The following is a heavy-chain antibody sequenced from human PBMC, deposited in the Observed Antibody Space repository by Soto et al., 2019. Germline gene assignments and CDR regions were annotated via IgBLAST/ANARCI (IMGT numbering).Heavy chain of an antibody. J-gene: IGHJ4*02. CDR3: ARVGYSDFDY. Sequence: QVQLVESGGGVVQPGRSLRLSCAASGFSFSSYAMHWVRQAPGKGLEWVAVISYDGSNKYYADSVKGRFTISRDNSKNTLYLQMNSLRAEDTAVYYCARVGYSDFDYWGQGTLVTVSS. CDR2: ISYDGSNK. V-gene: IGHV3-30-3*01. CDR1: GFSFSSYA. D-gene: IGHD2-2*02.